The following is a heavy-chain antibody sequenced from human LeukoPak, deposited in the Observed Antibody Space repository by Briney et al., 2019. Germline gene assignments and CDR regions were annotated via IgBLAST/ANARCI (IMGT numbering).Heavy chain of an antibody. CDR3: ARDKAIAAAGTYYFDY. Sequence: SVKVSCKASGGTFSSYAISWVRQAPGQGLEWMGRIIPILGIANYAQKFQGRVTITADKSTSTAYMELSSLRSEDTAVYYCARDKAIAAAGTYYFDYWGQGTLVTVSS. J-gene: IGHJ4*02. CDR1: GGTFSSYA. V-gene: IGHV1-69*04. CDR2: IIPILGIA. D-gene: IGHD6-13*01.